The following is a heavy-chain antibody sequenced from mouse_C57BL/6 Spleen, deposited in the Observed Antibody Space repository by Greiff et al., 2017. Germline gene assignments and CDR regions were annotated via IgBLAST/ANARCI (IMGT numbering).Heavy chain of an antibody. D-gene: IGHD2-1*01. V-gene: IGHV5-17*01. Sequence: EVKVVESGGGLVKPGGSLKLSCAASGFTFSDYGMHWVRQAPEKGLEWVAYISSGSSTIYYADTVKGRFTISRDNAKNTLFLQMTSLRSEDTAMYYCARGLRYFDVWGTGTTVTVSS. CDR2: ISSGSSTI. J-gene: IGHJ1*03. CDR3: ARGLRYFDV. CDR1: GFTFSDYG.